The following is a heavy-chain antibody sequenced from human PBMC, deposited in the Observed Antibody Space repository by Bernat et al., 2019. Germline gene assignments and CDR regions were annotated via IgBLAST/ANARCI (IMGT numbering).Heavy chain of an antibody. J-gene: IGHJ4*02. CDR3: AKDGPYCSSTSCSPDY. D-gene: IGHD2-2*01. CDR2: ISYDGSNK. V-gene: IGHV3-30*18. Sequence: QVQLVESGGGVVQPGRSLRLSCAASGFTFSSYGMHWVRQAPGKGLEWVAVISYDGSNKYYADSGKGRFTISRDNAKNTLYLQVNSLRAEDTAVYYCAKDGPYCSSTSCSPDYWGQGTLVTVSS. CDR1: GFTFSSYG.